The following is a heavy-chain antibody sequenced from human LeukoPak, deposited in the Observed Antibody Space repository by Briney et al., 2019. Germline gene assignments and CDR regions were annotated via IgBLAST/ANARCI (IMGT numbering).Heavy chain of an antibody. CDR3: ARGVDSSGYNWFDP. J-gene: IGHJ5*02. V-gene: IGHV3-74*01. D-gene: IGHD3-22*01. CDR1: GFTFSSHW. Sequence: PGGSLRLSCDASGFTFSSHWMHWVRQAPGKRLVWVARVNSDGRSTSYGAFVKGRFTISRDNSKNTLYLQMNSLRAEDTAVYYCARGVDSSGYNWFDPWGQGTLVTVSS. CDR2: VNSDGRST.